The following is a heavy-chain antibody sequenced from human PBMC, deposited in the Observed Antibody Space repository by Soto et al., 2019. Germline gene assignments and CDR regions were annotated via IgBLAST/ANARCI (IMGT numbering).Heavy chain of an antibody. CDR1: GFTFSRYG. Sequence: QVQLVQSGGGVVQPGRSLRLSCAASGFTFSRYGMHWVRQAPGKGLEWVAIISFDGSNTYFADSVKGRFTISRDNSKNTLELQMSSLRAEDTAVYYCAKGHYYDSSGAYSHADHWGQGTLVTVSS. D-gene: IGHD3-22*01. V-gene: IGHV3-30*18. J-gene: IGHJ4*02. CDR3: AKGHYYDSSGAYSHADH. CDR2: ISFDGSNT.